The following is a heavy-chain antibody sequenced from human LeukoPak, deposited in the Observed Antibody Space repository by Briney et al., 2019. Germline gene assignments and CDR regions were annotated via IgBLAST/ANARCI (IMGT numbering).Heavy chain of an antibody. D-gene: IGHD1-26*01. V-gene: IGHV3-7*01. J-gene: IGHJ4*02. CDR3: ARDLPGWDYYFDY. Sequence: PGGSLRLSCAASGFTFSSYWMSWVRQAPGKGLEWAANIKQDGSEKYYVDSVKGRFTISRDNAKNSLYLQMNSLRAEDTAVYYCARDLPGWDYYFDYWGQGTLVTVSS. CDR1: GFTFSSYW. CDR2: IKQDGSEK.